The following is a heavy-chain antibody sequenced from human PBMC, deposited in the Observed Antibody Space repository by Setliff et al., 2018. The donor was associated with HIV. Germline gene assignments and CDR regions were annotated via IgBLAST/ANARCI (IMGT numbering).Heavy chain of an antibody. CDR1: GGSISGGSYY. Sequence: SETLSLTCTVSGGSISGGSYYWSWIRQPAGKGLEWIGHIYTSGSTNYNPSLKSRVTISVGTSKNQFSLKLSSVTAADTAVYYCAREGRYSYGSPNYMDVWGKGTTVTVSS. CDR3: AREGRYSYGSPNYMDV. J-gene: IGHJ6*03. CDR2: IYTSGST. D-gene: IGHD5-18*01. V-gene: IGHV4-61*09.